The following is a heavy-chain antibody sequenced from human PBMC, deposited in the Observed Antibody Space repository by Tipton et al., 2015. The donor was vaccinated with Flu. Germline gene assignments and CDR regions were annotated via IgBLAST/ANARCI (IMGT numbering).Heavy chain of an antibody. J-gene: IGHJ4*02. Sequence: QLVQSGGNLVPPGGSLRLSCAASGFTFSSYEMNWVRQAPGKGLEWVSYISNSDNTIYYADSVKGRFTISRDNAENSLFLQMNSLRAEDTAIYYCARADHYGSGSCLDYWGQGTLVTVSS. CDR3: ARADHYGSGSCLDY. CDR2: ISNSDNTI. D-gene: IGHD3-10*01. CDR1: GFTFSSYE. V-gene: IGHV3-48*03.